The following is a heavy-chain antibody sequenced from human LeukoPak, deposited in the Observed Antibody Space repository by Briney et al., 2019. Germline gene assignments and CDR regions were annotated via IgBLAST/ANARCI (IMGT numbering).Heavy chain of an antibody. CDR1: GFTFSSYS. J-gene: IGHJ4*02. D-gene: IGHD2-2*02. V-gene: IGHV3-21*01. Sequence: GGSLRLSCAASGFTFSSYSMNWVRQAPGKGLEWVSSISSSSSYIYYADSVKGRFTISRDNAKNSLYLQMNSLRAEDTAVYYCARDVRVDCSSTSCYRPNDYWGQGTLVTVSS. CDR3: ARDVRVDCSSTSCYRPNDY. CDR2: ISSSSSYI.